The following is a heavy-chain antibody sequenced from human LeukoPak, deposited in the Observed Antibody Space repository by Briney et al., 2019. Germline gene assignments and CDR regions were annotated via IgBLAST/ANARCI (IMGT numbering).Heavy chain of an antibody. J-gene: IGHJ4*02. Sequence: SETLSLICTASGAPISRFYWNWVRQPPGKGLEWIGNIYNGVPTFFNPSLKSRVTLSVDTSKTQFSLQLASVTAADTAVYYCVQTTGWPGFDYWGQAILVTVSS. V-gene: IGHV4-4*09. CDR3: VQTTGWPGFDY. D-gene: IGHD6-19*01. CDR1: GAPISRFY. CDR2: IYNGVPT.